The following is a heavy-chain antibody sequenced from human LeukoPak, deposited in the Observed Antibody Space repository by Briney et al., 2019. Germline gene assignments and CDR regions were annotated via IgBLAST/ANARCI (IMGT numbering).Heavy chain of an antibody. V-gene: IGHV4-4*08. Sequence: SETLSLTCTVSGGSTFSYYWNWIRQPPGKGLEWIGYIYSSGITNYSPSLRSRGTISVATSRNQFSLRLTSVTAADTAIYYCARRAYYDSSGYHPTSGYFDLWGRGTLVTVSS. CDR1: GGSTFSYY. J-gene: IGHJ2*01. D-gene: IGHD3-22*01. CDR2: IYSSGIT. CDR3: ARRAYYDSSGYHPTSGYFDL.